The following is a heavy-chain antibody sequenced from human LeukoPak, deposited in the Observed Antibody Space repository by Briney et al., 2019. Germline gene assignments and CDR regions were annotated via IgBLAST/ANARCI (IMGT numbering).Heavy chain of an antibody. V-gene: IGHV3-53*01. Sequence: GGCLRLSCVASGFTVSSNHMTWVRQAPGKGLEWLSVIYSGGSTYYADSVQGRFTISRDNSKNTLYLQMNSLRAEDTAVYYCATGIVVRDIFDYWGQGTLVTVSS. J-gene: IGHJ4*02. CDR3: ATGIVVRDIFDY. CDR1: GFTVSSNH. CDR2: IYSGGST. D-gene: IGHD6-19*01.